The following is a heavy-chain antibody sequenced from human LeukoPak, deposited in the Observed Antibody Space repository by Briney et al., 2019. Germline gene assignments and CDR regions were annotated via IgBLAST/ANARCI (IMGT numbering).Heavy chain of an antibody. D-gene: IGHD3-16*01. V-gene: IGHV4-39*02. CDR1: GGSISSNSYY. J-gene: IGHJ3*02. Sequence: SETLSLTCTVSGGSISSNSYYWGWIRQPPGKGLEWIGSIYYSRSTYSNPSLKSRVTISLDTSKNQFSLKLTSVTAADTAVYYCAKEGGSDDAFDIWGQGTMVTVSS. CDR3: AKEGGSDDAFDI. CDR2: IYYSRST.